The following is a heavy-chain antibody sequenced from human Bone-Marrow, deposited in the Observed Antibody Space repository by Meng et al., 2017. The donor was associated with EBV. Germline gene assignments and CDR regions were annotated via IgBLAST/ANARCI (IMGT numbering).Heavy chain of an antibody. CDR2: ISAYNGNT. J-gene: IGHJ4*02. CDR3: AREQLEGTVATNRPFDY. CDR1: GYTFTSYG. D-gene: IGHD4-23*01. Sequence: QVHLVQSGAEVKKPGASVKVSCKASGYTFTSYGISWVRQAPGQGLEWMGWISAYNGNTNYAQKLQGRVTITADESTSTAYMELSSLRSEDTAVYYCAREQLEGTVATNRPFDYWGQGTLVTVSS. V-gene: IGHV1-18*01.